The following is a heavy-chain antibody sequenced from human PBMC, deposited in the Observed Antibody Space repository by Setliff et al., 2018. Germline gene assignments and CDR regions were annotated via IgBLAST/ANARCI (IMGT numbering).Heavy chain of an antibody. Sequence: LRLSCAAYGFTFSSFWMSWVRQSPGKGLEWVANINQGGGAQFYVDSVKGRFTISRDNAKNSLYLQMSSLRAEDTAVYYCARDVFDFRTGQADPWGQGTLVTVSS. J-gene: IGHJ5*02. V-gene: IGHV3-7*01. CDR3: ARDVFDFRTGQADP. CDR2: INQGGGAQ. D-gene: IGHD3-3*01. CDR1: GFTFSSFW.